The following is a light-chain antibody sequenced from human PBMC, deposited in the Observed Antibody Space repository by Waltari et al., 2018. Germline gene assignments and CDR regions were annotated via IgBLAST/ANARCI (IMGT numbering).Light chain of an antibody. J-gene: IGKJ1*01. Sequence: DIQMTQSPSSLSASVGDRVTITCRASETINSWLAWYQQKPGKAPKLLIYKASTLESGVPSRFSGSGSGTEFTLTIPSLQPGDFATYYCQQFNAFPWTFGHGTQVEIK. CDR2: KAS. V-gene: IGKV1-5*03. CDR1: ETINSW. CDR3: QQFNAFPWT.